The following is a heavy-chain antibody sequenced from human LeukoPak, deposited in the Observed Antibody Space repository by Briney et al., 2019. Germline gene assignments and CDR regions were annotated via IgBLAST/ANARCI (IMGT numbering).Heavy chain of an antibody. CDR1: GFTFTNAW. D-gene: IGHD1-20*01. CDR2: IKSKADGETI. J-gene: IGHJ4*02. Sequence: GGPLRLSCAASGFTFTNAWMNWVRQAPGKGLEWVGRIKSKADGETIDYAAPVKGRFTFSRDDSKNMLYLQMNSLKSEDTAVYYCSTLTSRGLSDSWGQGTLVTVSS. CDR3: STLTSRGLSDS. V-gene: IGHV3-15*07.